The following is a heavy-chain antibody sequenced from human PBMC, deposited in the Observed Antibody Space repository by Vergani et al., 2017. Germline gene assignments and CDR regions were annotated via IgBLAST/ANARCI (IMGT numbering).Heavy chain of an antibody. CDR3: AKDTATDYYGSGAFDY. D-gene: IGHD3-10*01. CDR2: ISYDGSNK. CDR1: GFTFSSYA. J-gene: IGHJ4*02. Sequence: QVQLVESGGGVVQPGRSLRLSCAASGFTFSSYAMHWVRQAPGKGLEWVAVISYDGSNKYYADSVKGRFTIYRDNYKNTLYLQMNSLRAEDTAVYYCAKDTATDYYGSGAFDYWGQGPLVTFSS. V-gene: IGHV3-30*04.